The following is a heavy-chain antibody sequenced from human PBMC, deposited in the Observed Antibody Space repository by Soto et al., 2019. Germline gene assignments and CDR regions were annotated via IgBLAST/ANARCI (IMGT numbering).Heavy chain of an antibody. CDR3: ARVVVPAATKVGYYYGMDV. D-gene: IGHD2-2*01. CDR1: GGSISSYY. J-gene: IGHJ6*02. V-gene: IGHV4-59*01. CDR2: IYYSGST. Sequence: SETLSLTCTVSGGSISSYYWSWIRQPPGKGLEWIGYIYYSGSTNYNPSLKSRVTISVDTSKNQFSLKLSSVTAADTAVYYCARVVVPAATKVGYYYGMDVWGQGTTVTVS.